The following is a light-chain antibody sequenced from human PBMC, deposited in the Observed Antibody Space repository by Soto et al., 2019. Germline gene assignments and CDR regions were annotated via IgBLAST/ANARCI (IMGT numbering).Light chain of an antibody. J-gene: IGKJ2*01. CDR3: HQYGSPDT. Sequence: EIVMTQSPATLSVSPGERATLSCRASQSVSSNLAWYQQKPGQAPRLLIYGASSRAAGIPDRFSGSGSGTDFTLTINRVEPEDFALYYCHQYGSPDTFGQGTKLEIK. CDR2: GAS. V-gene: IGKV3-20*01. CDR1: QSVSSN.